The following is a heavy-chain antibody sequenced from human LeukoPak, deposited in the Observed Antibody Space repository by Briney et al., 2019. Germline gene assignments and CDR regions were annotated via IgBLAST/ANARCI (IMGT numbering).Heavy chain of an antibody. V-gene: IGHV4-39*01. D-gene: IGHD3-22*01. CDR2: IDHSGST. Sequence: SETLSLTCTVSGGSISSTIYYWGWIRQPPGKGLEWIGSIDHSGSTYYNPSLKSRVTISVDTSKNQFSLNLSSVTAAGTAVYYCARTITVIKRYFDFWGQGTLVTVSS. J-gene: IGHJ4*02. CDR3: ARTITVIKRYFDF. CDR1: GGSISSTIYY.